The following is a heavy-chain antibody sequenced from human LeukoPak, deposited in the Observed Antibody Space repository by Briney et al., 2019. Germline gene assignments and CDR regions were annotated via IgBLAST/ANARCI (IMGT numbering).Heavy chain of an antibody. J-gene: IGHJ4*02. CDR3: TRDQTPYY. V-gene: IGHV3-21*03. CDR2: ISSSSSYI. CDR1: GFTFSSYN. Sequence: GGSLRLSCAASGFTFSSYNMNRVPPAPGKGLEWVSSISSSSSYIYYADSVKGRFTISRDNAKNSLYLQMNSLKTEDTAVYYCTRDQTPYYWGQGSLVTVSS.